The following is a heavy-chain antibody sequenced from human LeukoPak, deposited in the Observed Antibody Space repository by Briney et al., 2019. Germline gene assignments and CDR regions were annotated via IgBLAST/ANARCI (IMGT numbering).Heavy chain of an antibody. Sequence: GSSVKVSCKASGGTFSSYTISWVRQAPGQGLEWMGRIIPILGIANYAQKFQGRVTITADKSTSRAYMELSSLRSEDTAVYYCASRYESYDFWSGYPDTKKRYYYYGMDVWGQGTTVTVSS. CDR3: ASRYESYDFWSGYPDTKKRYYYYGMDV. J-gene: IGHJ6*02. CDR2: IIPILGIA. CDR1: GGTFSSYT. D-gene: IGHD3-3*01. V-gene: IGHV1-69*02.